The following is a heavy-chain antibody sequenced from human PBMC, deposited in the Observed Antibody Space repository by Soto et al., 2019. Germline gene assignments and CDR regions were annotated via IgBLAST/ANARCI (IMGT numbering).Heavy chain of an antibody. J-gene: IGHJ4*02. CDR1: GGSISSGGYY. Sequence: TLSLTCTVSGGSISSGGYYWTWIRQHPGKGLEWIGYIYYSGITYYNPSLKSRVTISVDTSKNQFSLKLSSVTAADTAVYYCARVGPENYYDSSGFYYDFDYWGQGTLVTVSS. D-gene: IGHD3-22*01. CDR2: IYYSGIT. V-gene: IGHV4-31*03. CDR3: ARVGPENYYDSSGFYYDFDY.